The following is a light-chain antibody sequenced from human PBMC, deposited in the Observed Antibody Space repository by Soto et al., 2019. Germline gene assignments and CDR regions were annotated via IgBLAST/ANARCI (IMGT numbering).Light chain of an antibody. CDR1: QSVSNNY. CDR2: GAS. Sequence: EIVLTQSPGTLSLSPGERATLSCRAGQSVSNNYLAWYQQKPGQAPRLLIYGASSRAIGIPDRFSGSGSGTDFTLISSRLEPEDLAVYYCQQYGTSITFGQGTRLEIK. J-gene: IGKJ5*01. V-gene: IGKV3-20*01. CDR3: QQYGTSIT.